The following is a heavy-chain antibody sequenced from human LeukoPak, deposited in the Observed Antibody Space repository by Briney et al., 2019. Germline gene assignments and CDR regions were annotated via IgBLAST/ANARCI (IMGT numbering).Heavy chain of an antibody. D-gene: IGHD6-13*01. V-gene: IGHV4-59*08. J-gene: IGHJ6*02. CDR2: IYYSGST. CDR1: GGSISSYY. CDR3: ARVQAAAGTRYYYYGMDV. Sequence: PSETLSLTCTVSGGSISSYYWSWIRQPPGKGLEWIGYIYYSGSTNYNPSLMSRVTISVDTSKNQFSLKLSSVTAADTAVYYCARVQAAAGTRYYYYGMDVWGQGTTVTVSS.